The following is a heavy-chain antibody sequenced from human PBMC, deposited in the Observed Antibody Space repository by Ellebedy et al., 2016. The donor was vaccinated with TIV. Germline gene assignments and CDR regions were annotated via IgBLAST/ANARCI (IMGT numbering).Heavy chain of an antibody. V-gene: IGHV5-10-1*04. CDR2: IDPSDSYT. Sequence: GGSLRLXCKGSGYSFTSYWISWVRQMPGKGLEWMGRIDPSDSYTNYSPSFQGQVTISADKSISTAYLQWSSLKASDTAMYYCASLEAEDYYDSSGYYQGGWFNPWGQGTLVTVSS. CDR1: GYSFTSYW. J-gene: IGHJ5*02. CDR3: ASLEAEDYYDSSGYYQGGWFNP. D-gene: IGHD3-22*01.